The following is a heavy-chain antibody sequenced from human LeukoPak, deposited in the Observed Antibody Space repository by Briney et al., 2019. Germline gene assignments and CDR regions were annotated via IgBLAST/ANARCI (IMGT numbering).Heavy chain of an antibody. J-gene: IGHJ4*02. D-gene: IGHD2-8*02. CDR1: GFVFSDYY. CDR2: INPDETNI. V-gene: IGHV3-74*01. CDR3: ARDYHYWQVDY. Sequence: PGGSLRLSCAASGFVFSDYYMSWIRQSPGKGLVWVARINPDETNIGYADSVEGRFTISRDNAKNTLYLQMNSLRAEDTAVYYCARDYHYWQVDYWGQGALVTVSS.